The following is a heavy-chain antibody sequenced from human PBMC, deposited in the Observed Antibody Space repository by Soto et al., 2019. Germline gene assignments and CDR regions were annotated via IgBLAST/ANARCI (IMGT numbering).Heavy chain of an antibody. CDR3: ARGWLDCSGGSCYSIRLDP. D-gene: IGHD2-15*01. Sequence: SQTLSLTCAISGDSVSSNSAAWNWIRQSPSRGLEWLGRTYYRSKWYNDYAVSVKSRITINPDTSKNQFSLQLNSVTPEDTAVYYCARGWLDCSGGSCYSIRLDPWGQGTLVTVSS. CDR1: GDSVSSNSAA. V-gene: IGHV6-1*01. CDR2: TYYRSKWYN. J-gene: IGHJ5*02.